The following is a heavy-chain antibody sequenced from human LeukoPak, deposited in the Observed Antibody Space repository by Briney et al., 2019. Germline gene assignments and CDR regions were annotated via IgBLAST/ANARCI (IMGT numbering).Heavy chain of an antibody. CDR2: IYHSGST. J-gene: IGHJ6*02. CDR3: ARDGGTYGMDV. CDR1: GGSISSSNW. Sequence: SGTLSLTCAVSGGSISSSNWWSWVRQPPGKGLEWIGEIYHSGSTNYNPSLKSRVTISVDSSKNQFSLKLHSVTASGTAVYYCARDGGTYGMDVWGQGTTVTVSS. D-gene: IGHD3-16*01. V-gene: IGHV4-4*02.